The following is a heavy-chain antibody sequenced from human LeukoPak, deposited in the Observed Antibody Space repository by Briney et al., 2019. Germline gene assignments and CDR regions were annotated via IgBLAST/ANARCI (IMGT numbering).Heavy chain of an antibody. V-gene: IGHV4-39*07. Sequence: SETLSLTCTVSDDSMSSSLYYLSWFRQPPGNGLELIGTLYYNGDTYYNPSLKSRVTISVDTSKNQFSLKLSSVTAADTAVYYCARFRERYYYYYGMDVWGQGTMVTVSS. CDR3: ARFRERYYYYYGMDV. J-gene: IGHJ6*02. D-gene: IGHD1-26*01. CDR2: LYYNGDT. CDR1: DDSMSSSLYY.